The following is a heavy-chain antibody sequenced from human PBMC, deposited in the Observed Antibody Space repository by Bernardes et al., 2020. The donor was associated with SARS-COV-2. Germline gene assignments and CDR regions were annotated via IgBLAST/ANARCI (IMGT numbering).Heavy chain of an antibody. CDR3: AKDTVVRGDC. CDR2: IRGCGGST. Sequence: GYLSPPSAAAGFILSCYAMSVVRHAPRKGPELGSAIRGCGGSTYYADSVKGRFTIARDNSNNTLYLQMNSLRAEDTVVYYCAKDTVVRGDCWSQATLVTVSS. J-gene: IGHJ4*02. CDR1: GFILSCYA. D-gene: IGHD3-10*01. V-gene: IGHV3-23*01.